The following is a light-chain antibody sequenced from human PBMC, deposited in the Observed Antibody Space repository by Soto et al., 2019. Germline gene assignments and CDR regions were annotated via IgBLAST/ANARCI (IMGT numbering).Light chain of an antibody. CDR1: QSVSRN. V-gene: IGKV3-15*01. CDR2: GAS. Sequence: EIVMTQSPATLSVSPGERVTLSCRASQSVSRNLAWYQQIPGQAPRLLIYGASTRATGIPARFSGSGSGTEFTLTISLLQSEDFAVYYCQQYNNWPPLAFGGGTMVEIK. J-gene: IGKJ4*01. CDR3: QQYNNWPPLA.